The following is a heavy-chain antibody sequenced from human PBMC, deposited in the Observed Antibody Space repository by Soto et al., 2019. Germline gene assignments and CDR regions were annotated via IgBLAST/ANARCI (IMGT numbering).Heavy chain of an antibody. D-gene: IGHD2-15*01. V-gene: IGHV2-5*02. J-gene: IGHJ5*02. CDR3: AHSTNSARINWFDP. Sequence: QITLKESGPTLVKPTQTLTLTCTFSGFSLSTSGVGVGWIRQPPGKALEWLALIYWDDDKRYSPSLKSRLTTTKDTSKNQVVLTMTNMDPVDTATYYCAHSTNSARINWFDPWGQGTLVTVSS. CDR1: GFSLSTSGVG. CDR2: IYWDDDK.